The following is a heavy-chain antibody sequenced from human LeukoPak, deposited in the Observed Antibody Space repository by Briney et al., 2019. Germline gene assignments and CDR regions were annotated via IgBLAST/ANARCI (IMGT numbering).Heavy chain of an antibody. CDR3: AGSPENWFDP. CDR1: GGSISSYY. V-gene: IGHV4-59*08. J-gene: IGHJ5*02. Sequence: SETLSLTCTVSGGSISSYYWSWIRQPPGKGLEWIGYIYYSGSTNYNPSLTSRVTISVDTSKNQFSLKLSSVTAADPAVYYCAGSPENWFDPWGQGTLVPVSS. CDR2: IYYSGST.